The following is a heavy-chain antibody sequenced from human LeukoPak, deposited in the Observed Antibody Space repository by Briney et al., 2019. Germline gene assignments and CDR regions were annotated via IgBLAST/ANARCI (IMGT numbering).Heavy chain of an antibody. V-gene: IGHV4-4*07. CDR1: GGSISSYY. D-gene: IGHD2-8*01. CDR2: IYTSGST. J-gene: IGHJ5*02. Sequence: SETLSLTCTASGGSISSYYWSWIRQPAGKGLEWIGRIYTSGSTNYNPSLKSRVTMSVDTSKNQFSLSLSPVTAADTAVYYCARGATYNERNGLFDPWGQGTLVTVSS. CDR3: ARGATYNERNGLFDP.